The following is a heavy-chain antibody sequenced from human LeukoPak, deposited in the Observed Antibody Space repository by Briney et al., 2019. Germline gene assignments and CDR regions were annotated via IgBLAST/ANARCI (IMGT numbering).Heavy chain of an antibody. CDR1: GFTFSSYA. Sequence: GGSLRLSCAASGFTFSSYAMSWVRQAPGKGLEWVSAISGSGGSTYYADSVKGRFTISRDNSKNTLYLQMNSLRAEDTAVYYCARADKKGVSFLLAFDYWGQGTLVTVSS. CDR2: ISGSGGST. V-gene: IGHV3-23*01. J-gene: IGHJ4*02. D-gene: IGHD2-15*01. CDR3: ARADKKGVSFLLAFDY.